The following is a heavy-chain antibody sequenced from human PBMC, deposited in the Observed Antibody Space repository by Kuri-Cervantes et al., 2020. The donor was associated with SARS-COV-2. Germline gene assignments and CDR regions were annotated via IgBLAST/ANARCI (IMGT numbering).Heavy chain of an antibody. Sequence: GSLRLSCTVSGASVSSGSYHWSWIRQSPGKGLEWIGYVFYSGSTKNNPSLRSRVTISIDTCKNQFFLRLTSVTPADTAVYFCARDAVGGYDLWGRGTLVTVSS. D-gene: IGHD2-15*01. J-gene: IGHJ1*01. V-gene: IGHV4-61*01. CDR1: GASVSSGSYH. CDR3: ARDAVGGYDL. CDR2: VFYSGST.